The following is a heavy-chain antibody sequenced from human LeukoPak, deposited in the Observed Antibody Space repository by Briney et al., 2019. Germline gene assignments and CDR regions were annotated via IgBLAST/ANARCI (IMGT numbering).Heavy chain of an antibody. J-gene: IGHJ5*02. CDR2: ISAYNGNT. D-gene: IGHD2-21*02. CDR3: ARDPRLAYCGGDCYSWFDP. V-gene: IGHV1-18*04. CDR1: GYTFTSYG. Sequence: ASVRVSSKASGYTFTSYGISWVRQAPEQGLEWMGWISAYNGNTNYTQKLQGRVTMTTDTSTSTAYMELRSLRSDDTAVYYCARDPRLAYCGGDCYSWFDPWGQGTLVTVSS.